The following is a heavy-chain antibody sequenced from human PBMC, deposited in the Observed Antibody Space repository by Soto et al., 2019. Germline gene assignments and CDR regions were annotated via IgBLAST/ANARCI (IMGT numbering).Heavy chain of an antibody. Sequence: ASVKVSCKASGYTFTSYGISWVRQAPGQGLEWMGWISAYNGNTNYAQKLQGRVTMTTDTSTSTAYMELRSLRSDDTAVYYCARDSLWFGPRDYGMDVWGQGTTVTVSS. CDR1: GYTFTSYG. CDR2: ISAYNGNT. J-gene: IGHJ6*02. CDR3: ARDSLWFGPRDYGMDV. V-gene: IGHV1-18*04. D-gene: IGHD3-10*01.